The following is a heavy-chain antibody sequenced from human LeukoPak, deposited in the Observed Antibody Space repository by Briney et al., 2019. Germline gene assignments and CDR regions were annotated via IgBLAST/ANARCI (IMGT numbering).Heavy chain of an antibody. Sequence: SETLSLTCTVSGGSISSYYWSWIRQPPGKGLEWIGYIYYSGNTNYNPSLKSRVTISEDTSKNQFSLTLSSVTAADTAVYYCATYYYDGSGYPAEYFQHWGQGTLVTVSS. J-gene: IGHJ1*01. D-gene: IGHD3-22*01. CDR2: IYYSGNT. CDR1: GGSISSYY. V-gene: IGHV4-59*08. CDR3: ATYYYDGSGYPAEYFQH.